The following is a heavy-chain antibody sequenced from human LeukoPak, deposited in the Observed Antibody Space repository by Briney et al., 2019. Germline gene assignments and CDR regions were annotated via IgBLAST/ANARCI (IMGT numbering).Heavy chain of an antibody. CDR1: GFTFSSYA. Sequence: GGSLRLSCAASGFTFSSYAMSWVRQAPGKGLEWVSAISGSGGSTYYADSVKGRFTISRDNSKNTLYLQMNSLRAEVTAVYYCAKVACSGGSCYSRYYYYYGMDVWGQGTTVTVSS. CDR2: ISGSGGST. D-gene: IGHD2-15*01. V-gene: IGHV3-23*01. J-gene: IGHJ6*02. CDR3: AKVACSGGSCYSRYYYYYGMDV.